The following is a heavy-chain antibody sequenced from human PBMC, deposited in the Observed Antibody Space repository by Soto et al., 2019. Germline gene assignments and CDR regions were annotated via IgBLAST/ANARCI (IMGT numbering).Heavy chain of an antibody. Sequence: QGQLQESGPGLVKPSETLSLTCSVSGGSVTSGSYYWSWIRQPPGKGLEWIGYIYSSGGTSYNPSLTGRVTISVDTSKRQFSLKLPSVTAADTAVYYCARDGDGYNNRGEGTLVTVSS. CDR1: GGSVTSGSYY. CDR2: IYSSGGT. CDR3: ARDGDGYNN. D-gene: IGHD5-12*01. J-gene: IGHJ4*02. V-gene: IGHV4-61*01.